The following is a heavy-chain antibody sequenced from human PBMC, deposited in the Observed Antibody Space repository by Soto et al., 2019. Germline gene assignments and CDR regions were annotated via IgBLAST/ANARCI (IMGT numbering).Heavy chain of an antibody. D-gene: IGHD1-20*01. Sequence: GASVKVSCKASGGTFSSYAISWVRQAPGQGLEWMGGIIPIFGTANYAQKFQGRVTITADESTSTAYMELSSLRSEDTAVYYCARGDPSITGTTSWGQGTLVTVSS. V-gene: IGHV1-69*13. CDR2: IIPIFGTA. J-gene: IGHJ5*02. CDR3: ARGDPSITGTTS. CDR1: GGTFSSYA.